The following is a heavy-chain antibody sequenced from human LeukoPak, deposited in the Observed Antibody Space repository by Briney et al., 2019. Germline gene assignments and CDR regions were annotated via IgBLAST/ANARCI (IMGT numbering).Heavy chain of an antibody. V-gene: IGHV3-21*01. D-gene: IGHD1-26*01. CDR1: GFTFSSYS. CDR2: ISSSSSYI. Sequence: GGSLRLSCAASGFTFSSYSMNWVRQAPGKGLEWVSSISSSSSYIYYADSVKGRFTISRDNAKNSLYLQMNSLRAEDTAVYYCARDRYSDSGSYSLDYWGQGTLVTVSS. CDR3: ARDRYSDSGSYSLDY. J-gene: IGHJ4*02.